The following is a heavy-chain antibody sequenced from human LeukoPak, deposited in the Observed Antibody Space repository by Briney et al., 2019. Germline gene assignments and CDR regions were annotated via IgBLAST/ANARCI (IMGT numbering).Heavy chain of an antibody. CDR1: GFTFSIYA. D-gene: IGHD1-26*01. J-gene: IGHJ4*02. Sequence: GGSLRLSCAASGFTFSIYAMYWVRQAPGKGLEWVSGISASGGSTYYADSVKGRFTISRDNSKNTLFLQMNSLRVEDTAVYYCAKGSSGGSYSDWGQGTLVTVSS. CDR3: AKGSSGGSYSD. CDR2: ISASGGST. V-gene: IGHV3-23*01.